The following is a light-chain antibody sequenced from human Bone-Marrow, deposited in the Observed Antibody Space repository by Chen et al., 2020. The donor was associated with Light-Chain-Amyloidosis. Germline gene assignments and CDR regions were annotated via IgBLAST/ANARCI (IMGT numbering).Light chain of an antibody. CDR3: AAWDDSLSGWV. J-gene: IGLJ3*02. CDR1: SSNIGSNY. V-gene: IGLV1-47*01. Sequence: QSVLTQPPSASGTPGQRVTISCSGSSSNIGSNYVYWYQQLPGTAPELLIYRNNQRPSGVPDRFSGSKSGTSSSLGISGLRSEDEADYYCAAWDDSLSGWVFGGGTKLTVL. CDR2: RNN.